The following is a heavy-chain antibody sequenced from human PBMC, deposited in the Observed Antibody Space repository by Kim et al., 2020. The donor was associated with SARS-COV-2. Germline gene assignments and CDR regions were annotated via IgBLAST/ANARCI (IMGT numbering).Heavy chain of an antibody. V-gene: IGHV3-21*01. J-gene: IGHJ4*02. D-gene: IGHD3-10*01. CDR3: ARVLRAGGSGSYGY. Sequence: ADSGKGRFTLSRDNAKNSLYLQMNSLRAEDTAVYYCARVLRAGGSGSYGYWGQGTLVTVSS.